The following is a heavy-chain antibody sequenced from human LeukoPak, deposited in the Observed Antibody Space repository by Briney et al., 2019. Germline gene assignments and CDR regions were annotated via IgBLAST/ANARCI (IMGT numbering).Heavy chain of an antibody. CDR3: ATYSSLNRREFQY. CDR1: GFTVSSNY. CDR2: IYSGGST. Sequence: GGSLRLSCAASGFTVSSNYMSWVRQAPGKGLEWVSVIYSGGSTYCADSVKGRFTISRDNSKNTLYLQMNSLRAEDTAVYYCATYSSLNRREFQYWGQGTLLTVSS. J-gene: IGHJ1*01. V-gene: IGHV3-53*01. D-gene: IGHD3-22*01.